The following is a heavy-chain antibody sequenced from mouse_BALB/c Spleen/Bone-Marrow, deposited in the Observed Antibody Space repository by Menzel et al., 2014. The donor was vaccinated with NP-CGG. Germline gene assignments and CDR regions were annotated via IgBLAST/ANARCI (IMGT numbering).Heavy chain of an antibody. CDR1: GFTFSTYA. D-gene: IGHD1-1*01. J-gene: IGHJ1*01. CDR3: ARRYYGYWYFDV. V-gene: IGHV5-6-5*01. CDR2: IYRGGST. Sequence: EVHLVESGGGLVKPGGSLKLSCAASGFTFSTYAMSWVRQTPEKRLEWVASIYRGGSTYYPDSVKGRFTISRDNARNILYLQMNSLRSEDTAMYYCARRYYGYWYFDVWGAGTTVTVSS.